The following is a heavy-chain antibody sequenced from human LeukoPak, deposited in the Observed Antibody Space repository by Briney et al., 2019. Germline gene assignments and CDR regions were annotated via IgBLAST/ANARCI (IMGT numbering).Heavy chain of an antibody. CDR3: ARDRGSGSYYVD. V-gene: IGHV1-69*06. CDR2: IIPIFGTA. D-gene: IGHD3-10*01. J-gene: IGHJ4*02. CDR1: GGTFSSYA. Sequence: SVTVSCKASGGTFSSYAISWVRRAPGQGLEWMGGIIPIFGTANYAQKFQGRVTITADKSTSTAYMELSSLRSEDTAVYYCARDRGSGSYYVDWGQGTLVTVSS.